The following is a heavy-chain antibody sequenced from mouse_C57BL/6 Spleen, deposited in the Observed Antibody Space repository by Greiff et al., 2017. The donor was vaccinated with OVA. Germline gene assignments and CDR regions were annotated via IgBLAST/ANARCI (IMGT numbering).Heavy chain of an antibody. J-gene: IGHJ1*03. CDR2: INPNNGGT. CDR1: GYTFTDYN. Sequence: VQLKESGPELVKPGASVKMSCKASGYTFTDYNMHWVKQSHGKSLEWIGYINPNNGGTSYNQKFKGKATLTVNKSSSTAYMELRSLTSEDSAVYYCARRGLGRGWYFDVWGTGTTVTVSS. V-gene: IGHV1-22*01. CDR3: ARRGLGRGWYFDV. D-gene: IGHD4-1*01.